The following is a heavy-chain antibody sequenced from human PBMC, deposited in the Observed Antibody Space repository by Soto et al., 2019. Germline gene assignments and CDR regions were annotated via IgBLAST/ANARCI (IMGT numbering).Heavy chain of an antibody. CDR1: GFTFSSYW. CDR3: ARDDHTLGDGMDV. J-gene: IGHJ6*02. D-gene: IGHD3-16*01. CDR2: INSDGSST. Sequence: EVQLVESGGGLVQPGGSLRLSCSASGFTFSSYWMHCVRQAPGKGLVCVSRINSDGSSTSYADSVKGRFTISRDNAKNTLYLQMNSLRAEDTAVYYCARDDHTLGDGMDVWGQGTSVTVSS. V-gene: IGHV3-74*01.